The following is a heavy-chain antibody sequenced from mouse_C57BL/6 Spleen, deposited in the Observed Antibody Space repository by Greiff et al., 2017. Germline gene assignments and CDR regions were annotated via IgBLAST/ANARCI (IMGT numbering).Heavy chain of an antibody. V-gene: IGHV1-64*01. D-gene: IGHD1-1*01. CDR1: GYTFTSYW. CDR2: IHPNSGST. CDR3: ARVGNFITTAYYFDY. J-gene: IGHJ2*01. Sequence: QVQLQQPGAELVKPGASVKLSCKASGYTFTSYWIHWVKQRPGQGLEWIGMIHPNSGSTNYNEKFKSKATLTVDKSSSTAYMQLSSLTSEDSAVYYRARVGNFITTAYYFDYWGQGTTLTVSS.